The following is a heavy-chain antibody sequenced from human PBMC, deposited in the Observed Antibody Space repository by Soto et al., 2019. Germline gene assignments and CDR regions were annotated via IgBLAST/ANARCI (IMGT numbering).Heavy chain of an antibody. Sequence: PSETRSLTCTVSGGSISSYYWSWIRQPPGKGLEWIWGIYYSGSTNYNPSLNSRVTISVDRSKDEFSLKPSSVTAADTAVYYCARTPGYDFWSGYPPVWGKGTTVTV. V-gene: IGHV4-59*01. CDR2: IYYSGST. D-gene: IGHD3-3*01. CDR3: ARTPGYDFWSGYPPV. CDR1: GGSISSYY. J-gene: IGHJ6*03.